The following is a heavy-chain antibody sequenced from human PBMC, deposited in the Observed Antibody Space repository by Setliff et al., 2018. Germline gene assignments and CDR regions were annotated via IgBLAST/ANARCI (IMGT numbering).Heavy chain of an antibody. CDR1: GFSISSGYY. J-gene: IGHJ5*02. V-gene: IGHV4-38-2*01. D-gene: IGHD3-22*01. Sequence: LSLTCAVSGFSISSGYYWGWIRQPPGKGLEWIVNIHHSGKAYYNPSLKSRVTMSVDTSKNHVSLKPSSVTAADTAVYYCARAHTWSLPNDNSGYPGWFDPWGQGTLVTVSS. CDR2: IHHSGKA. CDR3: ARAHTWSLPNDNSGYPGWFDP.